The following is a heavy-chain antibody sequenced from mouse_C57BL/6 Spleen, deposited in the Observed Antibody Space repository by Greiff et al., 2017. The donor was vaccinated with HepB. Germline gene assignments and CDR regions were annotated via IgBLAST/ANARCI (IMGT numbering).Heavy chain of an antibody. V-gene: IGHV5-17*01. D-gene: IGHD2-2*01. CDR3: ASEWIYYGYDRPGYFDY. CDR2: ISSGSSTI. Sequence: EVQGVESGGGLVKPGGSLKLSCAASGFTFSDYGMHWVRQAPEKGLEWVAYISSGSSTIYYADTVKGRFTISRDNAKNTLFLQMTSLRSEDTAMYYGASEWIYYGYDRPGYFDYWGQGTTLTVSS. CDR1: GFTFSDYG. J-gene: IGHJ2*01.